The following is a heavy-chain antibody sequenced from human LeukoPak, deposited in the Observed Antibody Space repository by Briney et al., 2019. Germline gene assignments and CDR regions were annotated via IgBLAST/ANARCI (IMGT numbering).Heavy chain of an antibody. CDR2: IIPILGIA. V-gene: IGHV1-69*04. CDR1: GGTFSSYA. CDR3: ATGPNPSRHYYMDV. J-gene: IGHJ6*03. D-gene: IGHD2-2*01. Sequence: SVKVSCKASGGTFSSYAISWVRQAPGQGLEWMGRIIPILGIANYAQKFQGRVTMTEDTSTDTAYMELSSLRSEDTAVYYCATGPNPSRHYYMDVWGKGTTVTVSS.